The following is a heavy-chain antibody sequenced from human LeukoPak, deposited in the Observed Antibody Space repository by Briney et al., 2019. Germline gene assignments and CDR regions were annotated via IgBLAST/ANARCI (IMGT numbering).Heavy chain of an antibody. V-gene: IGHV4-34*01. Sequence: SETLSLTCAVYGGSFSGYYWSWIRQPPGKGLEWIGEINHSGSTDYNPSLKSRVTISVDTSKNQFSLKLSSVTAADTDVYYCARGSGSGYYGYFDYWGQGTLVTVSS. CDR3: ARGSGSGYYGYFDY. CDR2: INHSGST. D-gene: IGHD3-22*01. J-gene: IGHJ4*02. CDR1: GGSFSGYY.